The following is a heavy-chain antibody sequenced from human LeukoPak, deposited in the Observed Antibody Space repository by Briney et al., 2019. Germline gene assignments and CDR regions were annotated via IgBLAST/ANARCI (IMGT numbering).Heavy chain of an antibody. J-gene: IGHJ5*02. D-gene: IGHD1-26*01. CDR2: INPNSGGT. CDR1: GYTFTGYY. Sequence: ASVKVSCKASGYTFTGYYMHWVRQAPGQGLEWMGWINPNSGGTNYAQKFQGRVTMTRDTSISTAYMELRSLRSDDTAVYYCARDPAISGSYPHWFDPWGQGTLVTVSS. CDR3: ARDPAISGSYPHWFDP. V-gene: IGHV1-2*02.